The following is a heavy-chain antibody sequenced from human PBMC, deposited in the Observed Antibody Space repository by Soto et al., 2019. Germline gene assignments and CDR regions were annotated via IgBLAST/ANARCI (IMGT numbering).Heavy chain of an antibody. J-gene: IGHJ4*02. Sequence: ASVKVSCKASGYAFTKYDISWVRQAPGQGLEWLGLISPNSGRPSYAQKFEGRVTMTTDTSTTTAYLELRSLRSDDTAVYYCVRQYYDFWTDYPDFDYWGQGTLVTVSS. CDR3: VRQYYDFWTDYPDFDY. CDR1: GYAFTKYD. D-gene: IGHD3-3*01. V-gene: IGHV1-18*04. CDR2: ISPNSGRP.